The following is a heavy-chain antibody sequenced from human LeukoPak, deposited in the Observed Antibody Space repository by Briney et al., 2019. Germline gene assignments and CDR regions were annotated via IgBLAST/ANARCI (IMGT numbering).Heavy chain of an antibody. CDR1: GFTFSTYE. CDR3: FTYYYDSSGYYYDY. Sequence: PGGSLRLSCAASGFTFSTYEMNWVRQAPGKGLERVSYISSSGSTIYYADSVKGRFSISRDNAKNSLYLQMNSLRAEDTAVYYSFTYYYDSSGYYYDYWGQGTLVTVSS. V-gene: IGHV3-48*03. J-gene: IGHJ4*02. CDR2: ISSSGSTI. D-gene: IGHD3-22*01.